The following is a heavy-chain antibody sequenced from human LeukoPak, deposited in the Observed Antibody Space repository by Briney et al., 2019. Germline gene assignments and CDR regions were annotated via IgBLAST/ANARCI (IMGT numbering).Heavy chain of an antibody. CDR3: ARGFRGSMVLFDY. V-gene: IGHV3-74*01. CDR1: GFTFSSYS. J-gene: IGHJ4*02. Sequence: PGGSLRLSCAASGFTFSSYSMNWVRQAPGKGLEWVSRVNYDGSSTSYADSVKGRFTISRDNAKNTLYLQMNSLRAEDTAVYYCARGFRGSMVLFDYWGQGTLVTVSS. CDR2: VNYDGSST. D-gene: IGHD3-16*01.